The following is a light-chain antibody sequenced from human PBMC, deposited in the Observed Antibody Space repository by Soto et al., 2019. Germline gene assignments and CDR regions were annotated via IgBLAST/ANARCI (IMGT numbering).Light chain of an antibody. CDR1: QNIRSS. CDR2: ATS. J-gene: IGKJ1*01. CDR3: QQGYTTRWT. Sequence: DIQMTQSPTSLSASVGDRVTITCRASQNIRSSLNWYQQIPGKAPNLLIYATSILQTGVPSRFSGSGTGTDFTLTINGLQPEDFATYYCQQGYTTRWTFGQGTKVEIK. V-gene: IGKV1-39*01.